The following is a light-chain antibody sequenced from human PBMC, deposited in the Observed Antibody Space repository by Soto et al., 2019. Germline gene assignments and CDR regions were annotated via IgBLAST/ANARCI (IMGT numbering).Light chain of an antibody. Sequence: QSALTQPASVSGSPGQSITISCTGTSSDVGSYNLVSWYQQHPGKAPKLRIYEGSKRPSGISNRYSGSKSGNTASLTISGXXXXXXXXXYCCSYAGSFYVFGTGTK. CDR2: EGS. V-gene: IGLV2-23*01. J-gene: IGLJ1*01. CDR1: SSDVGSYNL. CDR3: CSYAGSFYV.